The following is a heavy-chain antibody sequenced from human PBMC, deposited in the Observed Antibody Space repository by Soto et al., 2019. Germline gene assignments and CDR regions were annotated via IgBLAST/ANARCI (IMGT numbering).Heavy chain of an antibody. J-gene: IGHJ5*02. Sequence: CDPLSLTCPVFGSSISGFYWSLIRQSSGKGLEWIGRIYATGTTDYNPSLKSRVMMSVDTSKKQFSLKLRSVTAADTAVYYCVRDGTKTLRDWFDPWGQGISVTVSA. D-gene: IGHD1-1*01. CDR3: VRDGTKTLRDWFDP. V-gene: IGHV4-4*07. CDR1: GSSISGFY. CDR2: IYATGTT.